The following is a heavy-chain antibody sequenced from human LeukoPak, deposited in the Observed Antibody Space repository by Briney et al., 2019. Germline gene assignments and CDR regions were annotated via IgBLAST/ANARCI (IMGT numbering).Heavy chain of an antibody. D-gene: IGHD2-15*01. CDR1: GFTFSSYA. CDR3: AKDGRYCSGGSPCWVYYYGMDV. V-gene: IGHV3-23*01. J-gene: IGHJ6*02. Sequence: PGGSLRLSCAASGFTFSSYAMSWVRQAPGKGLEWVSAISGSGGSTYYADSVKGRFTISRDNSKNTLYLQMNSLRAEDTAVYYCAKDGRYCSGGSPCWVYYYGMDVWGQGTTGTVSS. CDR2: ISGSGGST.